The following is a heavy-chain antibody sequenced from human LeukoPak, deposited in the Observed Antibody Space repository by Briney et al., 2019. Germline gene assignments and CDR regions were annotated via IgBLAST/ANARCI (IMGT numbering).Heavy chain of an antibody. CDR3: ARRELTYYYDRRGFDY. D-gene: IGHD3-22*01. CDR1: GFTFSSYS. J-gene: IGHJ4*02. CDR2: ISSSSSTI. Sequence: GGSLRLPCAASGFTFSSYSMNWVRQAPGKGLEWVSYISSSSSTIYYADSEKGRFTISRDNAKNSLYLQMNSLRAEDTAVYYCARRELTYYYDRRGFDYWGQGTLVTVSS. V-gene: IGHV3-48*01.